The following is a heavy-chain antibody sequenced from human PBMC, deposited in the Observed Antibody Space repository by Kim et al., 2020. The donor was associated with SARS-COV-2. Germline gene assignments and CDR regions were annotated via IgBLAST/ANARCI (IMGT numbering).Heavy chain of an antibody. CDR1: GFTFSSYA. CDR2: IRGGGGST. Sequence: GGSLRLSCAASGFTFSSYAMSWVRQAPGKGLEGGSAIRGGGGSTYYADSVKGRFTISRDNSKNTRYLQMNSLRAEDTAVYYCANVGYNWNYVPRTEYDNYYGMDVWGQGTTVTVSS. V-gene: IGHV3-23*01. J-gene: IGHJ6*02. D-gene: IGHD1-7*01. CDR3: ANVGYNWNYVPRTEYDNYYGMDV.